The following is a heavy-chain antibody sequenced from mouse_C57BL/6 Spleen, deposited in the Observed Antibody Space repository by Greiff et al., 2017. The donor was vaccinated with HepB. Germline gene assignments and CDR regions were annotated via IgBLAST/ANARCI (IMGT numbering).Heavy chain of an antibody. CDR3: ARRDYYGSSYDAMDY. CDR2: ISSGSSTI. Sequence: EVMLVESGGGLVQPGGSMKLSCVASGFTFSDYGMHWVRQAPEKGLEWVAYISSGSSTIYYADTVKGRFTISSDNAKNTLFLQITSLRSEDTAMYYCARRDYYGSSYDAMDYWGQGTSVTVSS. CDR1: GFTFSDYG. J-gene: IGHJ4*01. D-gene: IGHD1-1*01. V-gene: IGHV5-17*01.